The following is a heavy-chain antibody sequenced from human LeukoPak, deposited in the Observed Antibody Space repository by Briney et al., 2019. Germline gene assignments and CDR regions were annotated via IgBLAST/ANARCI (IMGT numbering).Heavy chain of an antibody. CDR2: ISSGSTYM. Sequence: GGSLRLSCAASGFTFKNYGMNWVRQAPGKGLEWVSSISSGSTYMDNTDSLKGRFTISRDNAKNSLYLEMNSLRAEDTAVYYCARSKGGAQREYGMDVWGQGTTVTVSS. V-gene: IGHV3-21*06. J-gene: IGHJ6*02. CDR3: ARSKGGAQREYGMDV. CDR1: GFTFKNYG. D-gene: IGHD6-25*01.